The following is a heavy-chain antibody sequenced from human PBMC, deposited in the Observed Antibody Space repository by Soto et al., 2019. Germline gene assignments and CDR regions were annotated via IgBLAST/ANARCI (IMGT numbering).Heavy chain of an antibody. CDR3: ARASDGYRSGWYVGYFDY. D-gene: IGHD6-19*01. Sequence: QVQLVQSGGEVRKPGASVKVSCKASGYTFTSYGVSWVRQAPGQVLEWMGWIRAYTGYTNYAQKFQGRVTITTDTSTSTAYMELRSRISDDTAVYYCARASDGYRSGWYVGYFDYWGQGTLVTVSS. V-gene: IGHV1-18*04. J-gene: IGHJ4*02. CDR1: GYTFTSYG. CDR2: IRAYTGYT.